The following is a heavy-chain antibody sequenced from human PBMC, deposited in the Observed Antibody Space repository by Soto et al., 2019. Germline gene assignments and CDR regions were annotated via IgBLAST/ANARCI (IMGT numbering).Heavy chain of an antibody. CDR3: ARHQHLYYMDV. V-gene: IGHV4-59*08. CDR1: GGYISSYC. CDR2: IYYSGST. Sequence: SETLSLTCTVSGGYISSYCWRWIRQPPGKGLEWIGYIYYSGSTNYNPSLKSRVTISVDTSKNQFSLKLSSVTAADTAVYYCARHQHLYYMDVWGKGTTVTVSS. J-gene: IGHJ6*03.